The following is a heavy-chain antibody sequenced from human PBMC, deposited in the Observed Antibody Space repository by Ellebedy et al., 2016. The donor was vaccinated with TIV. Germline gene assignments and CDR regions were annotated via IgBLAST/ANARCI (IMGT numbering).Heavy chain of an antibody. CDR3: ARGLSDYGDIVLDY. CDR2: IKQDGTDE. J-gene: IGHJ4*02. D-gene: IGHD4-17*01. CDR1: GFTFSTYW. Sequence: GESLKISCSASGFTFSTYWMNWVRQAPGKGLEWVANIKQDGTDENYVDSVRGRFTISRDNAKKSVSLQMSSLRVDDTAVYFCARGLSDYGDIVLDYWGQGTLVTVSS. V-gene: IGHV3-7*03.